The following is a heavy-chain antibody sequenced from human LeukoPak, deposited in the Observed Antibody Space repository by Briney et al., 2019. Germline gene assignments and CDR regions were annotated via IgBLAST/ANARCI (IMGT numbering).Heavy chain of an antibody. V-gene: IGHV3-9*01. Sequence: GGSLRLSCAASGFTFDDYAMHWVRQAPGKGLEWVSGISWNSGSIGYADSVKGRFTISRDNAKNSLYLQMSSLRAEDTALYYCAKSDSSGWSGLSDYWGQGTLVTVSS. CDR3: AKSDSSGWSGLSDY. CDR2: ISWNSGSI. CDR1: GFTFDDYA. J-gene: IGHJ4*02. D-gene: IGHD6-19*01.